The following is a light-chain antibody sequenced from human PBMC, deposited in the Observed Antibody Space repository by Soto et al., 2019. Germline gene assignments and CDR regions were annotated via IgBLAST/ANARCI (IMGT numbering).Light chain of an antibody. CDR1: HSLLHSNGYNY. CDR3: MQALQTLGT. V-gene: IGKV2-28*01. CDR2: LGS. Sequence: DIVMTQSPLSLPITPGEPASISCRSSHSLLHSNGYNYLDWYLQKPGQSPQLLIYLGSNRASGVPDRFSGSGSGTDFTLKISRVEAEDVGVYYCMQALQTLGTFGQGTKLEIK. J-gene: IGKJ2*01.